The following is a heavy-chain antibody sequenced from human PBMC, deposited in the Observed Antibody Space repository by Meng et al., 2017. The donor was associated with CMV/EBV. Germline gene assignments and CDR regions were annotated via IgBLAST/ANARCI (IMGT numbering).Heavy chain of an antibody. Sequence: SQTRSLTGAVYGGSFSGYYWSWIRQPPGKGLEWIGEINHSGSTNYNPSLKSRVTISVDTSKNQFSLKLSSVTAADTAVYYCARSNDWFDPWGQGTLVTVSS. J-gene: IGHJ5*02. CDR1: GGSFSGYY. CDR3: ARSNDWFDP. V-gene: IGHV4-34*01. CDR2: INHSGST.